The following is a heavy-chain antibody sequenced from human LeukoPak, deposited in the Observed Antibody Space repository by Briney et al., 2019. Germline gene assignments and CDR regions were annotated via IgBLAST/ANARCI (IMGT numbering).Heavy chain of an antibody. J-gene: IGHJ4*02. D-gene: IGHD3-10*01. V-gene: IGHV1-69*05. CDR2: IIPIFGTA. CDR1: GGTFSSYA. Sequence: GASVKVSCKASGGTFSSYAISWVRQAPGQGLEWMGGIIPIFGTASYAQKFQGRVTMTRDTSTSTVYMELSSLRSEDTAVYYCARYRYGSGSYFDYWGQGTLVTVSS. CDR3: ARYRYGSGSYFDY.